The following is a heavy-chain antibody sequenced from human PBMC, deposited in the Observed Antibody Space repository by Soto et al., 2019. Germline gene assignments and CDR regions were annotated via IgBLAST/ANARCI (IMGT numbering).Heavy chain of an antibody. V-gene: IGHV3-7*05. CDR2: IDQDGSGK. CDR3: ARRREGTGRTLDY. D-gene: IGHD1-1*01. Sequence: EVHLVESGGGLVQRGGSLRLSCAATGFTFRAYWMSWVHQAPGKGLEWVANIDQDGSGKYYVDSVRGRFTISRDNAHNSLYLQTNSLRDEDTAVYFCARRREGTGRTLDYWGQGTLVSVSS. J-gene: IGHJ4*02. CDR1: GFTFRAYW.